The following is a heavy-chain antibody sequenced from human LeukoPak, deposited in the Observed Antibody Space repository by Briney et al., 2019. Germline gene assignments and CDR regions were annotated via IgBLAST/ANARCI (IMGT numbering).Heavy chain of an antibody. V-gene: IGHV3-30*02. CDR3: AREICGGDCRYSLGIDY. J-gene: IGHJ4*02. CDR1: GFTFSSYG. CDR2: IRYDGNNK. Sequence: QPGGSLRLSCAASGFTFSSYGIHWVRQAPGKGLEWVAFIRYDGNNKYYADSVKGRFTISRDNSKNTLYLQMNSLRAEDTAVYYCAREICGGDCRYSLGIDYWGQGTLVTVSS. D-gene: IGHD2-21*02.